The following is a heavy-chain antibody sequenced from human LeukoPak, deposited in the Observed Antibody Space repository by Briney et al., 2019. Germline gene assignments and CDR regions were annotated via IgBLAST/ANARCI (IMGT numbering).Heavy chain of an antibody. CDR2: ISYDGSNK. Sequence: GGSLRLSCAASGFTFNSYAMHWVRQAPGKGLEWVAVISYDGSNKYYADSVKGRFTISRDNSKNTLYLQMNSLRAEDTAVYYCARGYYYYGMDVWGQGITVTVSS. J-gene: IGHJ6*02. CDR3: ARGYYYYGMDV. CDR1: GFTFNSYA. V-gene: IGHV3-30-3*01.